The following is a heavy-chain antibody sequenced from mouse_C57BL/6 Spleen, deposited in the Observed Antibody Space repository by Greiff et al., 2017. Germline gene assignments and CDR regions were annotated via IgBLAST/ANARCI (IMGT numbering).Heavy chain of an antibody. CDR2: INYDGSST. CDR1: GFTFSDYY. D-gene: IGHD2-5*01. V-gene: IGHV5-16*01. J-gene: IGHJ2*01. CDR3: ARGNSNYGDYFDY. Sequence: EVKLVESEGGLVQPGSSMKLSCTASGFTFSDYYMAWVRQVPEKGLEWVANINYDGSSTYYLDSLKSRFIISRDNAKNILYLQMSSLKSEDTATYYCARGNSNYGDYFDYWGQGTTLTVSS.